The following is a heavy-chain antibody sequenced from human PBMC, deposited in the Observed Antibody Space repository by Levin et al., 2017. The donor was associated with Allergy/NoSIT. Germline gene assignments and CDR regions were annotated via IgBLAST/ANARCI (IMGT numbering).Heavy chain of an antibody. CDR2: IIPILGIA. V-gene: IGHV1-69*04. J-gene: IGHJ5*02. CDR3: ARDVQRREDTAMVRRNWFDP. D-gene: IGHD5-18*01. CDR1: GGTFSSYA. Sequence: AGESLKISCKASGGTFSSYAISWVRQAPGQGLEWMGRIIPILGIANYAQKFQGRVTITADKSTSTAYMELSSLRSEDTAVYYCARDVQRREDTAMVRRNWFDPWGQGTLVTVSS.